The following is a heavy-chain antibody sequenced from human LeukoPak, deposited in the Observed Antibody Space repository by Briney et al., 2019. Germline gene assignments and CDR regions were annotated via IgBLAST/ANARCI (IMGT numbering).Heavy chain of an antibody. J-gene: IGHJ4*02. V-gene: IGHV3-43*02. CDR1: GFTFDDYV. CDR2: ISGDGGST. CDR3: AKDRYCSGGNCYPPFDY. D-gene: IGHD2-15*01. Sequence: GGSLRLSGEASGFTFDDYVMHWVRQAPGKGLEWVSLISGDGGSTYYADSVKGRFTISRDNSKNSLYLQMNRLRAEDTALYYCAKDRYCSGGNCYPPFDYWGQGTLVTVSS.